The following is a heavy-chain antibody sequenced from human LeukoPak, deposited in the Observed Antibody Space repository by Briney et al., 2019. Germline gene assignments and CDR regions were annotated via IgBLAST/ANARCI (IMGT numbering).Heavy chain of an antibody. V-gene: IGHV4-39*07. CDR1: GGSITSRSFS. CDR3: ARDDSRSVWFDP. CDR2: IDYSGTT. Sequence: SETLSLTCSVPGGSITSRSFSWGWIRQPPGRGLEWIGNIDYSGTTYCNPSLKSRVTMSVDTSKNQFSLKLTSVTAADTAIYSCARDDSRSVWFDPWGRGTLVTVSS. J-gene: IGHJ5*02. D-gene: IGHD6-6*01.